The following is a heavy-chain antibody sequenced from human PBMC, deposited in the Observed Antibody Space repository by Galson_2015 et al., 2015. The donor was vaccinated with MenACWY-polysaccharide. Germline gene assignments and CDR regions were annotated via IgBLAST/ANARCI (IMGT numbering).Heavy chain of an antibody. Sequence: SLRLSCAASGFTFSSSWMTWVRQAPGKGLEWVAKIKEDGSKVYYVDSVKGRFTISRDNAKNLLYSQMNSLRAEDTAVYYCARYGNLGYWGQGTQVTVSS. CDR1: GFTFSSSW. D-gene: IGHD1-14*01. CDR2: IKEDGSKV. J-gene: IGHJ4*02. V-gene: IGHV3-7*01. CDR3: ARYGNLGY.